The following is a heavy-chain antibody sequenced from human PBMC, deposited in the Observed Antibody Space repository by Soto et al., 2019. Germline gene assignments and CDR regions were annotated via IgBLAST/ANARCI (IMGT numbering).Heavy chain of an antibody. D-gene: IGHD2-15*01. CDR3: ATPTRGCSGGSCYPPAFDY. V-gene: IGHV1-69*12. CDR1: GGTFSSYA. Sequence: QVQLVQSGAEVKKPVSSVKVSCKASGGTFSSYAISWVRQAPGQGLEWMGVIIPIFGTANYAQKFQGRVTITADESTSTAYMELSSLTSEDAAVYYCATPTRGCSGGSCYPPAFDYWGQGTLVSVSS. CDR2: IIPIFGTA. J-gene: IGHJ4*02.